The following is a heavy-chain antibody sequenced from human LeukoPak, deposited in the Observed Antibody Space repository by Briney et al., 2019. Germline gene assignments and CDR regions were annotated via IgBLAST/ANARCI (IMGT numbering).Heavy chain of an antibody. D-gene: IGHD6-13*01. CDR3: ARGLAAAGTRWFDP. CDR1: GFTFSGYA. J-gene: IGHJ5*02. Sequence: GGSLRLSCAASGFTFSGYAMSWVRQAPGKGLEWVANIKQDGSEKYYVDSVKGRFTISRDNAKNSLYLQMNSLRAEDTAVYYCARGLAAAGTRWFDPWGQGTLVTVSS. CDR2: IKQDGSEK. V-gene: IGHV3-7*01.